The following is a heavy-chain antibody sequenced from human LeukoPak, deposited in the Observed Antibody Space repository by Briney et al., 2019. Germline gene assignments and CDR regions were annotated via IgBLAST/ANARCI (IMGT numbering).Heavy chain of an antibody. CDR2: ISYDGSNK. Sequence: GGSLRLSCAASGFTFSSYAMHWVRQAPGKGLEWVAVISYDGSNKYYADSVKGRFIISRDNSKNTLYLQMNSLRAEDTAVYYCATRAYGGYEPYYFDYWGQGTLVTVSS. J-gene: IGHJ4*02. CDR1: GFTFSSYA. D-gene: IGHD5-12*01. CDR3: ATRAYGGYEPYYFDY. V-gene: IGHV3-30-3*01.